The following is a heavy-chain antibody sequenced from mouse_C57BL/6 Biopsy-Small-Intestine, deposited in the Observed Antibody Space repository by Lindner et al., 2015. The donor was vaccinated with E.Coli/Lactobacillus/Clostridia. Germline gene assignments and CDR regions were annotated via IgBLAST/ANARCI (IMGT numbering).Heavy chain of an antibody. J-gene: IGHJ3*01. D-gene: IGHD3-3*01. Sequence: VQLQESGGGLVQPKGSLKLSCAASGFSFNTYAMNWVRQAPGKGLEWVARIRSKSNNYATYYADSVKDRFTISRDDSESILYLQMNNLKTEDTAMYYCVAGTEFAYWGQGTLVTVSA. CDR1: GFSFNTYA. CDR2: IRSKSNNYAT. CDR3: VAGTEFAY. V-gene: IGHV10-1*01.